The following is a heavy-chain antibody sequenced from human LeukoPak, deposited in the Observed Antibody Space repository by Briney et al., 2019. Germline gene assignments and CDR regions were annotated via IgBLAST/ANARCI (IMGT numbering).Heavy chain of an antibody. Sequence: SETLSLTCTVSGGSISSYYWSWIRQPAGKGLEWIGEINHSGSTNYNPSLKSRVTISVDMSKNQLSLKLSSVTAADTAVYYCARGRKYTSGYRVTELGSGYSDYWGQGTLVTASS. D-gene: IGHD5-18*01. CDR2: INHSGST. CDR1: GGSISSYY. V-gene: IGHV4-34*01. J-gene: IGHJ4*02. CDR3: ARGRKYTSGYRVTELGSGYSDY.